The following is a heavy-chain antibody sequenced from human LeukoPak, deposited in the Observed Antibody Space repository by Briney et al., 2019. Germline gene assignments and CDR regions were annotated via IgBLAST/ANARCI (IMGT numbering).Heavy chain of an antibody. CDR3: ARVGYDSSGHHRYAFDT. J-gene: IGHJ3*02. V-gene: IGHV1-18*01. CDR2: INPNNGNT. Sequence: ASVKVSCKASGYTFTRYGISWVRQAPGQGLEWMGWINPNNGNTNYVQKLQGRVTMTTDTSTSTAYMELRSLRSDDTAVYYCARVGYDSSGHHRYAFDTWGQGTIVTVSS. CDR1: GYTFTRYG. D-gene: IGHD3-22*01.